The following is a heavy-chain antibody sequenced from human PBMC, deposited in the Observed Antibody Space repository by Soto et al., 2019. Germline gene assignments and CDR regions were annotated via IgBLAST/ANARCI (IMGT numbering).Heavy chain of an antibody. CDR1: GFTFSSYS. CDR3: ASKGDGYVHFDY. V-gene: IGHV3-21*01. J-gene: IGHJ4*02. CDR2: ISSSSSYI. D-gene: IGHD5-12*01. Sequence: GGSLRLSCAASGFTFSSYSMNWVRQAPGKGLEWVSSISSSSSYIYYADSVKGRFTISRDNAKNSLYLQMNSLRAEDTAVYYCASKGDGYVHFDYWGQGTLVTVSS.